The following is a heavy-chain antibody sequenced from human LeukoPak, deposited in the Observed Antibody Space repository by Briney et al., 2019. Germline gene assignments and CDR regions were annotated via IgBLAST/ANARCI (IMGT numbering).Heavy chain of an antibody. CDR3: MRGRPRVRDWSYKWFDP. CDR1: GFTLNSDS. Sequence: PGGSLRLSCAASGFTLNSDSMNWVCQAPGKGLEWVSYISGSSGTIYYADSVKGRFTISRDNAKNSLYLQMNSLRDEATAVYYCMRGRPRVRDWSYKWFDPWGQGSLVTVSS. CDR2: ISGSSGTI. D-gene: IGHD3/OR15-3a*01. J-gene: IGHJ5*02. V-gene: IGHV3-48*02.